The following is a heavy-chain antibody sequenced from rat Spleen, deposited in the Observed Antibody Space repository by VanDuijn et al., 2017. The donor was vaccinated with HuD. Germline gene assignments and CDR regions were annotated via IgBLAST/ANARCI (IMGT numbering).Heavy chain of an antibody. Sequence: EVQLVESGGGLVQPGRSLKLSCVASGFTFNNYWMTWIRQAPGKGLEWVASITNAAGSIYYPDSVKGRFTISRDNAKSTLYLQMDSLRSEDTASYYCARHPQLNFDYWGQGVMVTVSS. J-gene: IGHJ2*01. CDR2: ITNAAGSI. CDR3: ARHPQLNFDY. V-gene: IGHV5-31*01. D-gene: IGHD3-8*01. CDR1: GFTFNNYW.